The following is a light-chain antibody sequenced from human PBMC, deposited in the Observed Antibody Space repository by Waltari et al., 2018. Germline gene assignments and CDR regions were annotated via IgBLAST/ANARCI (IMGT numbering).Light chain of an antibody. V-gene: IGKV1-33*01. Sequence: DIQMTQSPSSLSASVGDRVTITCQARQDIDNFLNWYQQKPGEAPRLLIYDASNLETGVPSKFSGSGSGTDFSLTITSLQPEDIATYYCQEYGNALTFGGGTKVEIK. J-gene: IGKJ4*01. CDR1: QDIDNF. CDR2: DAS. CDR3: QEYGNALT.